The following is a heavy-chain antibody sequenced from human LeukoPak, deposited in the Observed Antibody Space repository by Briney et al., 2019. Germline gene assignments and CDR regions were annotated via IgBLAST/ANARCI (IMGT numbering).Heavy chain of an antibody. D-gene: IGHD2-15*01. Sequence: GESLKISCKGSGYSFTSYWIGWVRQMPGKGLEWMGIIYPGDSDTRYSPSFQGQVTISADKSISTAYLQWSSLKASDTAMYYCARRAAPYCSGGSCYVGYWFDPWGQGTLVTVSS. CDR3: ARRAAPYCSGGSCYVGYWFDP. CDR2: IYPGDSDT. J-gene: IGHJ5*02. V-gene: IGHV5-51*01. CDR1: GYSFTSYW.